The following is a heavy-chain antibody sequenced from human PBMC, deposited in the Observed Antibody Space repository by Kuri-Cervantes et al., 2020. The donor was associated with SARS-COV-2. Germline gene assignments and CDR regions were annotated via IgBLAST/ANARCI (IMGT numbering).Heavy chain of an antibody. CDR3: AREGYCSSVRRFLFDY. V-gene: IGHV4-59*12. Sequence: SETLSLTCTVSGGSISSYYWSWIRQPPGKGLEWLGYIYYSGSTNYNPSLKSRVTISVDTSNXXXSLKLNSVTAADTAVYYCAREGYCSSVRRFLFDYWGQGMLVTVSS. J-gene: IGHJ4*02. CDR2: IYYSGST. CDR1: GGSISSYY. D-gene: IGHD2-2*01.